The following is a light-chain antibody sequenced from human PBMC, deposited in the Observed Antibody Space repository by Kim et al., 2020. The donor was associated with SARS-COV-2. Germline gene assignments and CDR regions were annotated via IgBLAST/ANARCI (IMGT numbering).Light chain of an antibody. CDR1: KLWDKY. Sequence: SYELTQPPSLSVSPGQTASITCSGDKLWDKYACWYQQKPGQSPVLVIYQDSKRPSGIPERFSGSNSGNTATLTISGTQAMDEADYYCQAWDSSTTVFGGGTQLTVL. CDR2: QDS. J-gene: IGLJ2*01. CDR3: QAWDSSTTV. V-gene: IGLV3-1*01.